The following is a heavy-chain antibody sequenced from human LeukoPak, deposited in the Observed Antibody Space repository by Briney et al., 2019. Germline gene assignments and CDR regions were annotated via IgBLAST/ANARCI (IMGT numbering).Heavy chain of an antibody. CDR1: GGTFSSYA. D-gene: IGHD3-16*01. J-gene: IGHJ3*02. CDR2: IIPLLGIT. V-gene: IGHV1-69*04. CDR3: ARARSRITFGGIRHAFDI. Sequence: ASVKVSCKASGGTFSSYAMNRVRQAPGQGLEWVARIIPLLGITNHAQKLQGRVTVTADTSTNTAYMELTSLISDDTAVYYCARARSRITFGGIRHAFDIWGQGTLVTVSS.